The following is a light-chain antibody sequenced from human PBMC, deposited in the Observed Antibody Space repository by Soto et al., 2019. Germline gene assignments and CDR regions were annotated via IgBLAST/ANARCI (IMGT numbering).Light chain of an antibody. J-gene: IGKJ4*01. CDR3: QQYGSSSLT. CDR1: QSVSSSY. V-gene: IGKV3-20*01. CDR2: GAS. Sequence: EIVLTQSPGTLSLSPGERATLSCRASQSVSSSYLAWYQQKPGQAPRLLIYGASSRATGIPDRFSGRGSGKDFTLTISRLEPEDFAVYYCQQYGSSSLTFGGGTKVDIK.